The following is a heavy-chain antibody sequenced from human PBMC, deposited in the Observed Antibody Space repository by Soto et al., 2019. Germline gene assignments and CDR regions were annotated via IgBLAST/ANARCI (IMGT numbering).Heavy chain of an antibody. CDR1: GFSLTSNDVG. V-gene: IGHV2-5*02. J-gene: IGHJ4*02. CDR2: IYWDDDK. CDR3: AHSSYSSSSFDS. Sequence: SGPTLVNPTQTLTLTCTLSGFSLTSNDVGVGWIRQPPGKALEWLALIYWDDDKRYSPSLKSGLTIPKDTSKNQVVLRMTNMDPVDTATYYCAHSSYSSSSFDSWGQGTLVTVSS. D-gene: IGHD6-6*01.